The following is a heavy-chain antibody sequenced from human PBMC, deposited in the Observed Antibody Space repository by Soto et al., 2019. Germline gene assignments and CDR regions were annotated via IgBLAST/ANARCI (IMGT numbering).Heavy chain of an antibody. D-gene: IGHD1-26*01. CDR3: TSGSYSGPFDY. CDR1: GFIFSSYG. V-gene: IGHV3-33*01. J-gene: IGHJ4*02. CDR2: IWYDGSNK. Sequence: QVQLVESGGGVVQPGRSLRLSCAASGFIFSSYGMHWVRQAPGKGLEWVAVIWYDGSNKYYADSVKGRFTISRDNSKNTLYLQMNSLRVEDTAVYYCTSGSYSGPFDYWGQGTLVTVSS.